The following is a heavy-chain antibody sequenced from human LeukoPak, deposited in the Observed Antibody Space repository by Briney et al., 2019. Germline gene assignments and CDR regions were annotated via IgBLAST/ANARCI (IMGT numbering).Heavy chain of an antibody. Sequence: GGSLRLSCEASGFTFSSYAMSWVRQAPGKGLEWVSAISGSGGSTYYADSVKGRFAISRDNSKNTLYLQMNSLRAEDTAVYYCARVPAALFSWGQGTLVTVSS. D-gene: IGHD2-2*01. CDR1: GFTFSSYA. CDR2: ISGSGGST. J-gene: IGHJ5*02. V-gene: IGHV3-23*01. CDR3: ARVPAALFS.